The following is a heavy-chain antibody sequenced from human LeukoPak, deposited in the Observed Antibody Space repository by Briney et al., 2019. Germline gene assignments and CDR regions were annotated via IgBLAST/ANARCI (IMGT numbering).Heavy chain of an antibody. J-gene: IGHJ4*02. V-gene: IGHV3-30*02. CDR3: AKPRSSGSYYYFDY. CDR2: IRYDGSNK. D-gene: IGHD1-26*01. Sequence: GGSLRLSCAASGFTFSSYGMHWVRQAPGKGLEWVAFIRYDGSNKYYADSVKGRFTISRDNSKNTLYLQMNSLRAEDTAVYYCAKPRSSGSYYYFDYWGQGTLVTVSS. CDR1: GFTFSSYG.